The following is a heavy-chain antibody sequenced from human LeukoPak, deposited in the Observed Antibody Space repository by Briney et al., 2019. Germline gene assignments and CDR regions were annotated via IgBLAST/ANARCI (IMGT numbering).Heavy chain of an antibody. CDR1: GGTFGSYA. CDR3: ARDTPDGGAAAVLYYYYYGMDV. J-gene: IGHJ6*02. D-gene: IGHD6-13*01. V-gene: IGHV1-69*04. Sequence: SVKVSCKASGGTFGSYAISWVRQAPGQGLEWMGRIIPIFGIANYAQKFQGRVTITADKSTSTAYMELSSLRSEDTAVYYCARDTPDGGAAAVLYYYYYGMDVWGQGTTVTVSS. CDR2: IIPIFGIA.